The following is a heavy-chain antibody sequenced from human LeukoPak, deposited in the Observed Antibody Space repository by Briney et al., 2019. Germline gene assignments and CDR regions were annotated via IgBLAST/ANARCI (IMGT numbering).Heavy chain of an antibody. Sequence: SETLSLTCAVYGGSFSGYYWSWIRQPPGKGLEWIGEINHSGSTNYNPSLKSRVTISVDTPKNQFSLKLSSVTAADTAVYYCARHGYSSSWSYVDYWGQGILVTVSS. CDR2: INHSGST. J-gene: IGHJ4*02. V-gene: IGHV4-34*01. CDR3: ARHGYSSSWSYVDY. D-gene: IGHD6-13*01. CDR1: GGSFSGYY.